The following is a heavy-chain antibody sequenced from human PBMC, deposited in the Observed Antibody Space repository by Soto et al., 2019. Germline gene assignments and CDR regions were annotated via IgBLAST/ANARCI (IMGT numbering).Heavy chain of an antibody. D-gene: IGHD1-26*01. CDR1: GYTFTRYF. V-gene: IGHV1-46*01. CDR2: INPSGGST. CDR3: ARDLPVGGGSGSSHFDY. J-gene: IGHJ4*02. Sequence: ASVKVSCKASGYTFTRYFMHWGRHAPGQGLEWMGIINPSGGSTSYAQKFQGRVTMTRDTSTSTVYMELSSLRSEDTAVYYCARDLPVGGGSGSSHFDYWGQGPLVTVSS.